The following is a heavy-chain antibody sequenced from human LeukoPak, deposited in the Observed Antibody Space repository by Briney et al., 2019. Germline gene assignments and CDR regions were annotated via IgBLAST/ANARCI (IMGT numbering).Heavy chain of an antibody. CDR2: IYSGGST. J-gene: IGHJ4*02. CDR3: ARGRDILTLFDY. Sequence: GGSLRLSCAASGFTVSSNYMSWVRQAPGKGLEWVSVIYSGGSTYYADSVKGRFTISRDNSKNTLYLQMSSLRAEDTAVYYCARGRDILTLFDYWGQGTLVTVSS. V-gene: IGHV3-53*01. CDR1: GFTVSSNY. D-gene: IGHD3-9*01.